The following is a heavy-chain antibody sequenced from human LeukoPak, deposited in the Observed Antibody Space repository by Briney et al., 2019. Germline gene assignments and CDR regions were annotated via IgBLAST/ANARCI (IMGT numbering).Heavy chain of an antibody. Sequence: SETLSLTCTVSGGSISSYYWSWIRQPAGKGLEWIGRIYTSGSTNYNPSLKSRVTMSVDTSKNQFSLKLSSVTAADTAVYYCARGIAARPRPGRWYWFDPWGQGTLVTVSS. V-gene: IGHV4-4*07. CDR2: IYTSGST. J-gene: IGHJ5*02. D-gene: IGHD6-6*01. CDR3: ARGIAARPRPGRWYWFDP. CDR1: GGSISSYY.